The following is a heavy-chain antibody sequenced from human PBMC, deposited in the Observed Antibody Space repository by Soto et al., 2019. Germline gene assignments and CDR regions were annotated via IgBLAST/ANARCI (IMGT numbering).Heavy chain of an antibody. D-gene: IGHD4-4*01. CDR1: GFTFSNAW. V-gene: IGHV3-15*07. J-gene: IGHJ6*02. Sequence: PGGSLRLSCAASGFTFSNAWMNWVRQAPGKGLEWVGRIKSKTDGGTTDYAAPVKGRFTISRDDSKNTLYLQMNSLKTEDTAVYYCTRNRRDYYYGMYVWGQGTTVTVS. CDR3: TRNRRDYYYGMYV. CDR2: IKSKTDGGTT.